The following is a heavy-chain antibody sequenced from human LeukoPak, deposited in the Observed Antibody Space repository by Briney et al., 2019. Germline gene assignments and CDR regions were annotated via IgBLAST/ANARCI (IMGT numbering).Heavy chain of an antibody. Sequence: SATLSLTCTVSGASVRSHYCNWVRQPPEKGLEWIGYVYYSGGTNYNPALKSAVTISLDTSKNQFSLKLTSVTAEDTAVYYCASRIGTGDYWGQGTLVTVSS. V-gene: IGHV4-59*08. J-gene: IGHJ4*02. D-gene: IGHD1-1*01. CDR1: GASVRSHY. CDR2: VYYSGGT. CDR3: ASRIGTGDY.